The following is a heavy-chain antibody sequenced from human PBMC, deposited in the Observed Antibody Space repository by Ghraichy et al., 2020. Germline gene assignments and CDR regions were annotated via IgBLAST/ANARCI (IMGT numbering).Heavy chain of an antibody. D-gene: IGHD3-16*02. CDR3: ARGVVYNYIWGRYRPNKKNYFYI. J-gene: IGHJ4*02. CDR1: GGSFSGYY. CDR2: INDTGNT. Sequence: SETLSLTCGVNGGSFSGYYWTWIRQSPGKGLEWIGEINDTGNTRYRPSLQSRVAISTSTASQQFSLRLSFVTAADSAVYYCARGVVYNYIWGRYRPNKKNYFYIWGPGTLVTVSS. V-gene: IGHV4-34*01.